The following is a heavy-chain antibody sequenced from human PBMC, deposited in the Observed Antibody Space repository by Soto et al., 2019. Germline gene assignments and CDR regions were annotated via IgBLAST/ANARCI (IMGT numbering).Heavy chain of an antibody. CDR3: AAGGHSIAAPIVGMDV. CDR2: IIPIFGTA. V-gene: IGHV1-69*13. J-gene: IGHJ6*02. D-gene: IGHD6-6*01. CDR1: GGTFSSYA. Sequence: SVKVSCKASGGTFSSYAISWVRQAPGQGLEWMGGIIPIFGTANYAQKFQGRVTITADESTSTAYMELSSLRSEDTAVYYCAAGGHSIAAPIVGMDVWGQGTTVTVSS.